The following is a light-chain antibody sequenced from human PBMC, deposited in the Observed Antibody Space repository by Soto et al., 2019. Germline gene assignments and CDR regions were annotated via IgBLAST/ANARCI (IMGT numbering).Light chain of an antibody. CDR3: QQSYSTSPLT. CDR2: AAS. J-gene: IGKJ4*01. Sequence: DLQMTQSPSSLSASVGDRVTITCRASQSISNYLNWYQHKAGKAPKLLIYAASSLQSGVPSRFSGTGSGTEFTLTISSLQPEDFATYYCQQSYSTSPLTFGGGTKVEIK. CDR1: QSISNY. V-gene: IGKV1-39*01.